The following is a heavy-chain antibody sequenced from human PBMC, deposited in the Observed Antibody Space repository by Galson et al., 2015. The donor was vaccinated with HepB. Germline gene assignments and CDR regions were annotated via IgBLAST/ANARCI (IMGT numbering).Heavy chain of an antibody. CDR1: GYTFTSYY. J-gene: IGHJ5*02. D-gene: IGHD2-15*01. CDR3: ARGAFVAVVTATLTSWFDP. V-gene: IGHV1-46*01. CDR2: INPSGGST. Sequence: SVKVSCKASGYTFTSYYMHWVRQAPGQGLEWMGIINPSGGSTSYAQKFQGRVTMTRDTSTSTVYMELSSLRSEDTAVCYCARGAFVAVVTATLTSWFDPWGQGTLVTVSS.